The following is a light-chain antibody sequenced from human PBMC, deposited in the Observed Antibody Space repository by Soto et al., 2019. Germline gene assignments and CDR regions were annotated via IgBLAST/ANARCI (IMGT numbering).Light chain of an antibody. CDR1: SSDVGAYNY. J-gene: IGLJ3*02. CDR3: TSYTSSSTWV. CDR2: EVN. Sequence: SALTQPASVSGSPGQSITISCTGTSSDVGAYNYVSWYQQHPGKAPKLMIYEVNNRPSGVSNRFSGSKSGNTASLTISGLQAEDEADYHCTSYTSSSTWVFGGGTQLTVL. V-gene: IGLV2-14*01.